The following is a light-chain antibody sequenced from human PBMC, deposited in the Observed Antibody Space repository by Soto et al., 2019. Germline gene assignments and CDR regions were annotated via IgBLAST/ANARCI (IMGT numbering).Light chain of an antibody. CDR3: QQYDRSPL. V-gene: IGKV3-20*01. CDR2: GAS. J-gene: IGKJ4*01. CDR1: QSVSNSH. Sequence: EIVLTQSPGALSLSPGERATLSCRASQSVSNSHSAWYQQKPGQASRLLIYGASNRATGVSDRFSGSGSGTDFTLTITRLEPEDSAVYYCQQYDRSPLFGGGTKVEI.